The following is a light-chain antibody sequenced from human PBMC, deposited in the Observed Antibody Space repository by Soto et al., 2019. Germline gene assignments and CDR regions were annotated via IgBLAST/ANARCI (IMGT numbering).Light chain of an antibody. J-gene: IGKJ2*01. CDR3: QQLNSYPYT. CDR2: AAS. V-gene: IGKV1-9*01. CDR1: QGISSY. Sequence: DIQLTQSPSFLSASVGDRVTITCRASQGISSYLAWYQQKPGKATKLLIYAASTLQSGVPSRFSGRGSGTEFTLTISSLQPEDFATYYCQQLNSYPYTFGQGTKLEIK.